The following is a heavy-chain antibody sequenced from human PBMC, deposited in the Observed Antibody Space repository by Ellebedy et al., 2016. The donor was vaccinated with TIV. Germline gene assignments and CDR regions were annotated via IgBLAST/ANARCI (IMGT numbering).Heavy chain of an antibody. V-gene: IGHV3-7*03. D-gene: IGHD4-17*01. CDR3: ARGLSDDGDFELDY. CDR1: GFTFSTFW. Sequence: GGSLRLSCAASGFTFSTFWMNWVRQAPGKGLEWLANIKQDGTDKNYVDSGRGRFTISRDNAKKSLYLQMNSLRAEDTAVYYCARGLSDDGDFELDYWGQGTLVTVSS. CDR2: IKQDGTDK. J-gene: IGHJ4*02.